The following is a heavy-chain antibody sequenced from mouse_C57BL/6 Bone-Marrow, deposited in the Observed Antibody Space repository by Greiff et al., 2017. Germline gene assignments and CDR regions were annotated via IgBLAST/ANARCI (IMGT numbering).Heavy chain of an antibody. CDR1: GYTFTSYW. J-gene: IGHJ3*01. V-gene: IGHV1-72*01. Sequence: QVQLQQPGAELVKPGASVKLSCKASGYTFTSYWMHWVKQRPGRGLEWIGRIDPTSGGTKYNEKFKSKATLTVDNPSSTAYMPRSSLASEDSAVYYCARSGDGSSYWCAYWGQGTLVTVSA. D-gene: IGHD1-1*01. CDR3: ARSGDGSSYWCAY. CDR2: IDPTSGGT.